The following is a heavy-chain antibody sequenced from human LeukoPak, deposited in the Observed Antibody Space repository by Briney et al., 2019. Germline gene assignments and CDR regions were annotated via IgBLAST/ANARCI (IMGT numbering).Heavy chain of an antibody. J-gene: IGHJ4*02. V-gene: IGHV3-21*01. CDR2: VSSSSSYI. CDR1: GFTFSSYS. Sequence: GGSLRLSCAASGFTFSSYSMNWVRQAPGKGLEWVSSVSSSSSYIYYADSVKGRFTISRDNAKNSLYLQMNSLRAEDTAVYYCARVDTAMVSRAPDWGQGTLVTVSS. D-gene: IGHD5-18*01. CDR3: ARVDTAMVSRAPD.